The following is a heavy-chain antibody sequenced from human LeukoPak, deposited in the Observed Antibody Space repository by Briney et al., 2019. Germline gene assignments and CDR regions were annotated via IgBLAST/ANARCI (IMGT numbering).Heavy chain of an antibody. V-gene: IGHV3-23*01. D-gene: IGHD1-26*01. CDR1: GFTFSSYA. J-gene: IGHJ5*02. CDR3: AKDYSGSYYGLFDP. CDR2: ISGSGGST. Sequence: GGSLRLSCAASGFTFSSYAMSWVRQAPGKGLEWVSAISGSGGSTCYADSVKGRFTISRDNSKNTLYLQMNSLRAEDTAVYYCAKDYSGSYYGLFDPWGQGTLVTVSS.